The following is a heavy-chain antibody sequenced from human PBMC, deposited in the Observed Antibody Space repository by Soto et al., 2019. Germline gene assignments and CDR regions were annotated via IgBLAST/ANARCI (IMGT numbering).Heavy chain of an antibody. D-gene: IGHD3-3*01. V-gene: IGHV4-39*01. J-gene: IGHJ5*02. CDR3: ALGLLEWLRNHWFDP. CDR1: GGPISSSSYY. CDR2: IYYSGST. Sequence: SETXSLTCTVSGGPISSSSYYWGWMRQQPGKGLEWIGSIYYSGSTYYNPSLKSRVTISVDTSKSQFYLKLSSVMAADTALYYCALGLLEWLRNHWFDPWGQGTLVTGSA.